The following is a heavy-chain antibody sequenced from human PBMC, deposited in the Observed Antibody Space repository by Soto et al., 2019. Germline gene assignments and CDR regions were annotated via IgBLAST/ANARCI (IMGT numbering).Heavy chain of an antibody. J-gene: IGHJ6*02. D-gene: IGHD3-10*01. CDR3: ARVSGIYYYGMDV. Sequence: QVQLQQWGAGLLKPSETLSLTCAVYGGSFSGYYWSWIRQPPGKGLEWIGEINHSGSTNYNPSLKSRVTISVDTSNNHFSLKLSSVTAADTAVYYCARVSGIYYYGMDVWGQGTTVTVSS. CDR1: GGSFSGYY. V-gene: IGHV4-34*01. CDR2: INHSGST.